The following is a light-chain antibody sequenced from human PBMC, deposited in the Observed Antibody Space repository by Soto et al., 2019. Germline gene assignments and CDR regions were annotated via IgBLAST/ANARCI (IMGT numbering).Light chain of an antibody. V-gene: IGKV1-5*01. CDR1: QSISRW. CDR3: QQYSSYWT. CDR2: DAT. Sequence: DIQMTQSPSTLSASVGDRVTITCRASQSISRWLACYQQKPGKAPKLLIHDATSLESGVQSRFSGSGSGTEFTLTISSLKPDDFATYYCQQYSSYWTFAQGTKVDIK. J-gene: IGKJ1*01.